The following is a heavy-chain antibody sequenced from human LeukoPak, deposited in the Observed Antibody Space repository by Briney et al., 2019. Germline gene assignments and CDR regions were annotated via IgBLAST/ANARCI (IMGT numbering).Heavy chain of an antibody. Sequence: GGSLRLSCAASGFTFRSSWMHWVRQAPGKGLVWVSRISRDGSSTTYADSVKGRFTISRDNPKNTLYLQMNSLRAEDTAVYFCAKRGVVIRVILVGFHKEAYYFDSWGQGALVTVSS. V-gene: IGHV3-74*01. CDR2: ISRDGSST. D-gene: IGHD3-22*01. CDR1: GFTFRSSW. CDR3: AKRGVVIRVILVGFHKEAYYFDS. J-gene: IGHJ4*02.